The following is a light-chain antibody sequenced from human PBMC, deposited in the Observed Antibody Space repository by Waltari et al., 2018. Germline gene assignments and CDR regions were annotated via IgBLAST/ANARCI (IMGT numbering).Light chain of an antibody. Sequence: SALTQPASVSGSPGQSITFSCTGTSSDVGGFYYVSCYQQHPAKAPKLMIYEFSNRPSGVSNRVSGSKAGNTASLTISGLQAEDEADYYCSSYTSSSTLEVVFGGGTKLTVL. V-gene: IGLV2-14*01. CDR1: SSDVGGFYY. CDR2: EFS. J-gene: IGLJ2*01. CDR3: SSYTSSSTLEVV.